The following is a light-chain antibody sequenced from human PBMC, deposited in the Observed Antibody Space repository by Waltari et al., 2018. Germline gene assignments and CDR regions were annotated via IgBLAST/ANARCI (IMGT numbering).Light chain of an antibody. V-gene: IGKV1-39*01. CDR1: QSISRF. J-gene: IGKJ1*01. CDR2: TAS. CDR3: QQRGNWPWT. Sequence: DIQMTQSPSSLSASVVDRVTITCRPGQSISRFLNWYQQKPGEAPKLLIYTASSLQSGVPSRFSGSGSGTDFTLTISSLQPEDFAVYYCQQRGNWPWTFGQGTKVET.